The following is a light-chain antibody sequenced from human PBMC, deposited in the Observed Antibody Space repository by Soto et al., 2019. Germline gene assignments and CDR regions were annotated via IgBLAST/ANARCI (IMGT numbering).Light chain of an antibody. CDR1: QSVTTQ. J-gene: IGKJ1*01. Sequence: VLTHSPGTLSLSHGAGGTLSCRASQSVTTQLAWYQQKPGQAPRLLIYGASSRATGIPDRFSGSGSGTDFTLTISRLEPEDFAVYYCQQYGSSPGTFGQGTKV. CDR3: QQYGSSPGT. V-gene: IGKV3-20*01. CDR2: GAS.